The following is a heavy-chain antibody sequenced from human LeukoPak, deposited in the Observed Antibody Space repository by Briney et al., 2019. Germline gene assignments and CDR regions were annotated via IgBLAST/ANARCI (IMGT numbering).Heavy chain of an antibody. CDR1: GYTFSSYA. D-gene: IGHD3-3*01. CDR3: AKDSDFWSGYSDY. J-gene: IGHJ4*02. Sequence: GGSLRLSCAASGYTFSSYAMSWVRQAPGKGLEWVSAISGSGGSTYYADSVKGRFTISRDNSKNTLYLQMNSLRAEDTAVYYCAKDSDFWSGYSDYWGQGTLVTVSS. CDR2: ISGSGGST. V-gene: IGHV3-23*01.